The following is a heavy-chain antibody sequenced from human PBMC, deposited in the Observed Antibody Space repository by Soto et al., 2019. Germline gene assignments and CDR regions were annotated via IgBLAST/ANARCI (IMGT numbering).Heavy chain of an antibody. CDR2: IYHSGST. CDR3: ARVRIAVAGRGLDP. CDR1: GGSISSSNW. V-gene: IGHV4-4*02. Sequence: QVQLQESGPGLVKPSGTLSLTCAVSGGSISSSNWWSWVRQPPGEGLEWIGEIYHSGSTNYNPSLKSRVTLSVDKSKNQFSLKLSSVPAADTAVYYCARVRIAVAGRGLDPWGQGTLVTVSS. J-gene: IGHJ5*02. D-gene: IGHD6-19*01.